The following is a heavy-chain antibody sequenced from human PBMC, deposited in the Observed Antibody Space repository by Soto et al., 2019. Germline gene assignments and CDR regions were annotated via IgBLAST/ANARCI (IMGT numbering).Heavy chain of an antibody. Sequence: PSETLSLTRTVSGGSIRRYYWSWIRQPPGKGLEWIGYIYYSGSTDYNPSLKSRVTISVDTSKNQFSLKLRSVTAADTAVYYCARDSYNFDDWGQGILVTVSS. D-gene: IGHD5-18*01. CDR1: GGSIRRYY. CDR2: IYYSGST. V-gene: IGHV4-59*01. CDR3: ARDSYNFDD. J-gene: IGHJ4*02.